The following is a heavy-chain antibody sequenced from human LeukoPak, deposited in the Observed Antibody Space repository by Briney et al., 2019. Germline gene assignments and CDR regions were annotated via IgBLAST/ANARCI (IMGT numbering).Heavy chain of an antibody. CDR3: ARRRDSSGFIRRDYFDY. Sequence: SETLSLTCAVYGGSFSGYYWSWIRQPPGKGLEWIGEINHSVSTNYNPSLKSRVTISVDTSKNQFSLKLSSVTAADTAVYYCARRRDSSGFIRRDYFDYWGQGTLVTVSS. J-gene: IGHJ4*02. D-gene: IGHD3-22*01. V-gene: IGHV4-34*01. CDR2: INHSVST. CDR1: GGSFSGYY.